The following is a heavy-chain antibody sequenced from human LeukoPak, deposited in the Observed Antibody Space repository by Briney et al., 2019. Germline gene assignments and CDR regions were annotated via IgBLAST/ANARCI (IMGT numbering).Heavy chain of an antibody. Sequence: ASVRVSCKASGYTFSNYGISWVRQAPGQGLEWMGWISDKNGNTDYVQKFQGRVTMTRDTSTSTTYMELRSLTSDDSAVYYCARDDDLLATHVLDVWGQGTMVTVSS. CDR2: ISDKNGNT. D-gene: IGHD3-9*01. CDR1: GYTFSNYG. CDR3: ARDDDLLATHVLDV. V-gene: IGHV1-18*01. J-gene: IGHJ3*01.